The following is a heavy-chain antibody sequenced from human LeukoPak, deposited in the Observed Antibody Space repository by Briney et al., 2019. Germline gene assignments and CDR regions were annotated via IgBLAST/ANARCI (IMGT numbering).Heavy chain of an antibody. J-gene: IGHJ6*02. Sequence: GRSLRLSCEASGSTFSSYAMHWVRQAPGKGLEWVAVISYDGSDQYYAESVKGRCTISRDKSKNTLYLQMSGLRAEDTAVYFCGRDSGGSGTYFSPYGMDVWGQGTTVTVSS. CDR1: GSTFSSYA. CDR2: ISYDGSDQ. V-gene: IGHV3-30-3*01. D-gene: IGHD3-10*01. CDR3: GRDSGGSGTYFSPYGMDV.